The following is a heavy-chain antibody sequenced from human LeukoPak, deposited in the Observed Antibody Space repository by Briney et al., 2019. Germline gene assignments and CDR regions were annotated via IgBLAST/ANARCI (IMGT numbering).Heavy chain of an antibody. J-gene: IGHJ3*02. CDR3: ARARGPGGDLAFDI. Sequence: GGSLRLSCAASGFTVSSNYLTWVRQAPGKGLEWVSVIYTGGTSYYADSVKGRFTISRDNSKNTLYLQMNNLRAEDTAVYYCARARGPGGDLAFDIWGQGTMVTVSS. CDR1: GFTVSSNY. D-gene: IGHD4-17*01. V-gene: IGHV3-66*01. CDR2: IYTGGTS.